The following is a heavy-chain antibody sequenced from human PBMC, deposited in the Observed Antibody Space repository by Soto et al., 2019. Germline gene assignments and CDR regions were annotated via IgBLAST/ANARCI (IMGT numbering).Heavy chain of an antibody. J-gene: IGHJ4*02. Sequence: QLQLQESGPGLVKPSETLSLTCTVSGGSISSSNYYWGWIRQPPGKGLEWMGNIYYSGSTSYNPSLRSRVTISIDTSKNQFSLKLTSVSAADTAVYYCARRPIMITLGGVIDYYFDFWGQGSLVTVSS. V-gene: IGHV4-39*01. CDR1: GGSISSSNYY. CDR3: ARRPIMITLGGVIDYYFDF. D-gene: IGHD3-16*02. CDR2: IYYSGST.